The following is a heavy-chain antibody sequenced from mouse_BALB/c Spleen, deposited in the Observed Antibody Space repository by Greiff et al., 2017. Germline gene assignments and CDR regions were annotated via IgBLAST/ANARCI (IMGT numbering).Heavy chain of an antibody. J-gene: IGHJ3*01. CDR2: ISSGSSTI. CDR1: GFTFSSFG. D-gene: IGHD2-14*01. V-gene: IGHV5-17*02. Sequence: EVMLVESGGGLVQPGGSRKLSCAASGFTFSSFGMHWVRQAPEKGLEWVAYISSGSSTIYYADTVKGRFTISRDNPKNTLFLQMTSLRSEDTAMYYCARGEVRRGAWFADWGQGTLVTVSA. CDR3: ARGEVRRGAWFAD.